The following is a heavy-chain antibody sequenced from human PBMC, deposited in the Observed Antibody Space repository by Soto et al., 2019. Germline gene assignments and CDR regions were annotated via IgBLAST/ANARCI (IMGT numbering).Heavy chain of an antibody. Sequence: SVKRSCKGSGYTFTSYAISWVRQAPGQGLEWMGWISAYNANTNYAQKLQGRVTMTTDTSTSTSYMELRSLRSDDTAVYFCARDRLGATGDYWGQGTLVTVSS. D-gene: IGHD1-26*01. CDR2: ISAYNANT. V-gene: IGHV1-18*01. CDR1: GYTFTSYA. J-gene: IGHJ4*02. CDR3: ARDRLGATGDY.